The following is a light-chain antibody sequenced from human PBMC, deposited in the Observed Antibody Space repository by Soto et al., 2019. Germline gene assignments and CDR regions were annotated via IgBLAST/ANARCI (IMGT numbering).Light chain of an antibody. CDR1: SSDVGDYNY. Sequence: QSVLTQPASVSGYPGQSITISCTGTSSDVGDYNYASWYQQHSGKAPKLMIYDVSNRPSGVSNRFSGSKSGNTASLTISGLQAEDEADYYCGSYASSSTLYVFGTGTKLTVL. CDR2: DVS. J-gene: IGLJ1*01. CDR3: GSYASSSTLYV. V-gene: IGLV2-14*01.